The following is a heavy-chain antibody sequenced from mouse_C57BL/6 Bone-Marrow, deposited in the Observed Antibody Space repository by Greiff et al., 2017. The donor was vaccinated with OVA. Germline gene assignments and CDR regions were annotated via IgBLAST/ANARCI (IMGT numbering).Heavy chain of an antibody. CDR1: GFTFSSYA. CDR2: ISDGGSYT. Sequence: EVKLVESGGGLVKPGGSLKLSCAASGFTFSSYAMSWVRQTPEKRLEWVATISDGGSYTYYPDNVKGRFTISRDNAKNNLYLQMSHLKSEDTAMYYCARDPCPGWYFDVWGTGTTVTVSS. CDR3: ARDPCPGWYFDV. J-gene: IGHJ1*03. V-gene: IGHV5-4*01.